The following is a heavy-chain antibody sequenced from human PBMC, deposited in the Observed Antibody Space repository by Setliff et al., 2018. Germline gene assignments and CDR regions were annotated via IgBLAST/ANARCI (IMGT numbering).Heavy chain of an antibody. V-gene: IGHV4-39*07. Sequence: SETLSLTCTVSGGSISSSSYYWGWIRQPPGKGLEWIGSIYYSGSTYCNPSLKSRVTISIDTSKNQFSLKLSSVTAADTAVYYCARGGDSGSYFLANHDAFDIWGQGTMVTVSS. CDR1: GGSISSSSYY. D-gene: IGHD1-26*01. CDR2: IYYSGST. CDR3: ARGGDSGSYFLANHDAFDI. J-gene: IGHJ3*02.